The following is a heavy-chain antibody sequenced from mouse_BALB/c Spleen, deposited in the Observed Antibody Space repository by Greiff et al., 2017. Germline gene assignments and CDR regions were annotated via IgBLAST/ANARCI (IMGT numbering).Heavy chain of an antibody. CDR3: TPIYDGYSYAMDY. CDR1: GFTFSNYW. V-gene: IGHV6-6*02. J-gene: IGHJ4*01. CDR2: IRLKSNNYAT. D-gene: IGHD2-3*01. Sequence: EVQLQESGGGLVQPGGSMKLSCVSSGFTFSNYWMNWVRQSPEKGLEWVAEIRLKSNNYATHYAESVKGRFTISRDDSKSSVYLQINNLRAEDTGIYYCTPIYDGYSYAMDYWGQGTSVTVSS.